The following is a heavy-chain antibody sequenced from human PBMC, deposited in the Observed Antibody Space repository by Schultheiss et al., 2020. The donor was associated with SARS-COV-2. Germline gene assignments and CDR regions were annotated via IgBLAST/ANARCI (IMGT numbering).Heavy chain of an antibody. CDR3: ARVYGDYGGFDY. Sequence: GGSLRLSCAASGFTFSTYWMSWVRQAPGKGLEWVAIIKPDGSEKYYVDSMKGHITISRDNAKNSLYLQMNSLRAEDTAVYYCARVYGDYGGFDYWGQGTLVTGSS. CDR1: GFTFSTYW. CDR2: IKPDGSEK. D-gene: IGHD4-17*01. V-gene: IGHV3-7*04. J-gene: IGHJ4*02.